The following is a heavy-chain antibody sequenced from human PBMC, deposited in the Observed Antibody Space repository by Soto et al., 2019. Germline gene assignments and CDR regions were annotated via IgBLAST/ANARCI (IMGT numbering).Heavy chain of an antibody. CDR2: INAGNGNT. CDR1: GYTFTSYT. CDR3: ARDPWNYVSGWFDP. D-gene: IGHD1-7*01. Sequence: GASVKGSCKASGYTFTSYTMHWVRQAPGQRLEWMGWINAGNGNTKFSQKFQGRVTITRDTSASTAYMELSSLRSEDTAVYYCARDPWNYVSGWFDPWGQGTLVTVPQ. J-gene: IGHJ5*02. V-gene: IGHV1-3*01.